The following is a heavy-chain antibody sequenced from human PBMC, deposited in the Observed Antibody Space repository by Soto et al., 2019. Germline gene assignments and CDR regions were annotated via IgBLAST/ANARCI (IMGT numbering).Heavy chain of an antibody. V-gene: IGHV3-23*01. Sequence: QTGGSLRLSCAASGFTFNTYAMSWVRQAPGKGLEWVSAIGDSGDSTYHADSVKGRFTISRDNSKNTLFLQMNSLRAEDTAVHYCAKGSRGYYGSSSYYYFDYWGQGTLVTVSS. D-gene: IGHD3-22*01. CDR3: AKGSRGYYGSSSYYYFDY. CDR2: IGDSGDST. CDR1: GFTFNTYA. J-gene: IGHJ4*02.